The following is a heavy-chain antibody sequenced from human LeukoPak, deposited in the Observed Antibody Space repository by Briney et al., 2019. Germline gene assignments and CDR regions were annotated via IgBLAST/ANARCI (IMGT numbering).Heavy chain of an antibody. V-gene: IGHV4-30-2*01. D-gene: IGHD3-3*01. CDR1: GGSISSGSYY. J-gene: IGHJ3*02. Sequence: PSQTLSLTCTVSGGSISSGSYYWSWIRQPPGKGLEWIGYIYHSGSTYYNPSLKSRVTISVDRSKNQFSLKLSSVTAADTAVYYCARVGFWSGYSFDIWGQGTMVTVSS. CDR2: IYHSGST. CDR3: ARVGFWSGYSFDI.